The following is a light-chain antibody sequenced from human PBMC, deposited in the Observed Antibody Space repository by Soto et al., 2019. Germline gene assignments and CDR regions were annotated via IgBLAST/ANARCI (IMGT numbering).Light chain of an antibody. J-gene: IGKJ1*01. Sequence: DIQMTQSPSSLSASVGDRVTITCQASQDISNYLNWYQQKPGKAPKLLIYDASNLETGVPSRFSGSGSGTDFTFTISSLQPEDIATYYCQQYNSVRWTFGQGTKVEVK. CDR2: DAS. CDR3: QQYNSVRWT. CDR1: QDISNY. V-gene: IGKV1-33*01.